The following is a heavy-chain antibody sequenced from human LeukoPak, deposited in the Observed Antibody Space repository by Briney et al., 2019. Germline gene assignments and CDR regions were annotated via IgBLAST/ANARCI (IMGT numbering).Heavy chain of an antibody. V-gene: IGHV4-34*01. CDR3: ARGSSSYYYDSSGYYDY. CDR2: INHSGGT. CDR1: GGSFSGYY. D-gene: IGHD3-22*01. J-gene: IGHJ4*02. Sequence: PSETLSLTCAVYGGSFSGYYWSWIRQPPGKELEWIGEINHSGGTNYNPSLKSRVTISVDTSKNQFSLKLSSVTAADTAVYYCARGSSSYYYDSSGYYDYWGQGTLVTVSS.